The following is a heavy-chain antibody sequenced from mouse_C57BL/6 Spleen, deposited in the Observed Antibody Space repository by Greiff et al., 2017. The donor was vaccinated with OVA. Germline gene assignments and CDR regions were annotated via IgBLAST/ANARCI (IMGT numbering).Heavy chain of an antibody. Sequence: VKLMESGPELVKPGASVKISCKASGYAFSSSWMNWVKQRPGKGLEWIGRIYPGDGDTNYNGKFKGKATLTADKSSSTAYMQLSSLTSEDSAVYFCASKDYSNSDYWGQGTTLTVSS. CDR3: ASKDYSNSDY. V-gene: IGHV1-82*01. J-gene: IGHJ2*01. CDR2: IYPGDGDT. D-gene: IGHD2-5*01. CDR1: GYAFSSSW.